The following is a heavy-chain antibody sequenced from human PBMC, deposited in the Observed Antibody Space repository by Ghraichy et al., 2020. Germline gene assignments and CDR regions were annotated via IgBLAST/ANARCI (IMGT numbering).Heavy chain of an antibody. Sequence: SETLSLTCTVSGGSISSYYWSWIRQPPGKGLEWIGYIYYSGSTNYNPSLKSRVTISVDTSKNQFSLKLSSVTAADTAVYYCARFNYDFWSGHPNWFDPWGQGTLVTVSS. V-gene: IGHV4-59*08. CDR3: ARFNYDFWSGHPNWFDP. J-gene: IGHJ5*02. CDR2: IYYSGST. D-gene: IGHD3-3*01. CDR1: GGSISSYY.